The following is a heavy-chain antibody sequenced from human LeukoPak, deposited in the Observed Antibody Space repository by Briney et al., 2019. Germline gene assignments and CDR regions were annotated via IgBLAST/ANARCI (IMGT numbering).Heavy chain of an antibody. Sequence: GESLQISCQGSGYRFTSYWIGWVRQMPGKGLEWMGIIYPGDSDTRYSPSFQGQVTISADKSISTAYLQWSSLKASDTAMYYCARRGPGSSWYLGNWFDPWGQGTLVTVSS. J-gene: IGHJ5*02. V-gene: IGHV5-51*01. CDR1: GYRFTSYW. CDR2: IYPGDSDT. CDR3: ARRGPGSSWYLGNWFDP. D-gene: IGHD6-13*01.